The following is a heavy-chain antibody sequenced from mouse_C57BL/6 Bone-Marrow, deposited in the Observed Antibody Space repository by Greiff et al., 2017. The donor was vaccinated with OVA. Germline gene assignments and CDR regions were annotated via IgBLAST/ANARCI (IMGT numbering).Heavy chain of an antibody. CDR1: GFTLTSYA. V-gene: IGHV2-9-1*01. CDR3: ARRGLRHGYYFDY. Sequence: QVQLQQSGPGLVAPSQSLSITCTVSGFTLTSYAISWVRQPPGKGLEWLGVIWTGGGTNYNSALKSRLSISKDNSKSQVFLKMNSLQTDDTARYYCARRGLRHGYYFDYWGQGTTLTVSS. D-gene: IGHD2-4*01. J-gene: IGHJ2*01. CDR2: IWTGGGT.